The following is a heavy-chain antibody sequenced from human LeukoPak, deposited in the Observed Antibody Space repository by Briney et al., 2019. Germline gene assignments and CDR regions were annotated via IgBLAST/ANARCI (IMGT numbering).Heavy chain of an antibody. CDR1: GFTFSSYW. Sequence: PGGSLRLSCAASGFTFSSYWMSWVRQAPGKGLEWVANIKQDGSEKYYVDSVKGRFTISRDNAKNSLYLQMNSLRAEDTAVYYCARDFSPGSYPIGYFDYWGQGTLVTVSS. CDR3: ARDFSPGSYPIGYFDY. D-gene: IGHD3-10*01. CDR2: IKQDGSEK. V-gene: IGHV3-7*01. J-gene: IGHJ4*02.